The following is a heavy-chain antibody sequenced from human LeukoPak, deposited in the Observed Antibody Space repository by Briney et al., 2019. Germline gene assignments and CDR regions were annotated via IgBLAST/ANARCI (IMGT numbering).Heavy chain of an antibody. V-gene: IGHV4-34*01. Sequence: SETLSLTCAVYGGSFSGYYWSWIRQPPGKGLEWIGEINHSGSTNYNPSLKSRVTISVDTSKNQFSLKLSSVTAADTAVYYCARPDRGVAAVYWGQGTLVSVSS. J-gene: IGHJ4*02. CDR1: GGSFSGYY. D-gene: IGHD6-19*01. CDR3: ARPDRGVAAVY. CDR2: INHSGST.